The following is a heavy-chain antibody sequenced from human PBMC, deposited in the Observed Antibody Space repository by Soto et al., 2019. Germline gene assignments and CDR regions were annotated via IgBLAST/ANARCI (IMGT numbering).Heavy chain of an antibody. Sequence: GGSLRLSCAASGFTFSNYWMSWVRQAPGKGLEWVANIKQDGSEKYYVDSVKGRFTISRDNAKNSLYLQMNSLRAEDTAVYYCARTQYYASDHDAFDIWGQGTMVTVSS. CDR1: GFTFSNYW. CDR3: ARTQYYASDHDAFDI. J-gene: IGHJ3*02. CDR2: IKQDGSEK. V-gene: IGHV3-7*01. D-gene: IGHD1-26*01.